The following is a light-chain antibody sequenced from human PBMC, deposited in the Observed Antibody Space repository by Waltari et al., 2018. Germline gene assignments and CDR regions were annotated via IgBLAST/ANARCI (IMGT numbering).Light chain of an antibody. CDR1: QAISHY. V-gene: IGKV1-16*02. J-gene: IGKJ3*01. CDR2: DAS. Sequence: DIQMTQSPSSLSASVGDRVTITCRASQAISHYLAWFQQKPGKAPKSLIYDASNLQSGVPSKFSGSGSGTDFTLTISSLQPEDFATYYCQQYNTYPLTFGPGTKVDIK. CDR3: QQYNTYPLT.